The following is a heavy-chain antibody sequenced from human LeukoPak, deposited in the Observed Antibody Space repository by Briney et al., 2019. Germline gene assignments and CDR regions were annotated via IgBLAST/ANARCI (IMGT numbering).Heavy chain of an antibody. V-gene: IGHV3-74*01. J-gene: IGHJ4*02. CDR3: ARVGATIDPFDY. D-gene: IGHD1-26*01. CDR1: GFTFSSYW. Sequence: GGSLRLSCAASGFTFSSYWMHWVRQALGKGLVWVSRINTDGSSTSYADSVKGRFTISRDNAKNTLYLQMNSLRAEDTAVYYCARVGATIDPFDYWGQGTLVTVSS. CDR2: INTDGSST.